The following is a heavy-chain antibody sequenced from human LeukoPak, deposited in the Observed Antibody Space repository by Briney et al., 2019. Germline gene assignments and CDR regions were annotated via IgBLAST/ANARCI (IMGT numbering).Heavy chain of an antibody. D-gene: IGHD3-22*01. Sequence: PGGALRLSRAASRFXFRHYGIYRVREAPPKGLKWAAVISYDGCSLVYADSVQGRFTIPRDNSKNTLYVQMDSLRAEDTAVYYCAKGDYYHSSGSSLLVDLWGGGTLV. CDR1: RFXFRHYG. J-gene: IGHJ4*02. CDR3: AKGDYYHSSGSSLLVDL. CDR2: ISYDGCSL. V-gene: IGHV3-30*18.